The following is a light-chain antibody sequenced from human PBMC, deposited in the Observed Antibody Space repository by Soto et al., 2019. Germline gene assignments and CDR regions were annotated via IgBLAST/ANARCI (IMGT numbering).Light chain of an antibody. V-gene: IGLV2-11*01. CDR3: CSYAGTYTWV. J-gene: IGLJ3*02. CDR2: DVS. Sequence: QSALTQPRSVSGSPGQSVTISCTGTSCDVGGYNYVSWYQQHPGKAPKLMIYDVSQRPSGVPNRFSGSKSDNTASLTISGLQAEDEADYYCCSYAGTYTWVFGGGTKLTVL. CDR1: SCDVGGYNY.